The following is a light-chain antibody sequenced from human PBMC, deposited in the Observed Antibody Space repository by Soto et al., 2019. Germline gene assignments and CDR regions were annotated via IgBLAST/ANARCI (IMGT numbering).Light chain of an antibody. Sequence: DIQMTQSPSSLSASVLDIVSITCRASQSISSYLNWYQQKPGKAPKLLIYAASSLQSGVPSRFSGSGSGTDFTLTISSLQSEDFATYYCQQLNSYPITFGQGTRLEIK. J-gene: IGKJ5*01. V-gene: IGKV1-39*01. CDR2: AAS. CDR1: QSISSY. CDR3: QQLNSYPIT.